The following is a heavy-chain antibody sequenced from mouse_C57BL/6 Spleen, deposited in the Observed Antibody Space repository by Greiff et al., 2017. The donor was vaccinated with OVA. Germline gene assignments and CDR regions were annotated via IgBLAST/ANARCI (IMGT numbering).Heavy chain of an antibody. Sequence: EVQLQESGGGLVKPGGSLKLSCAASGFTFSSYAMSWVRQTPEKRLEWVATISAGGSYTYYPDNVKGRFTISRDNAKNNLYLQMSHLKSEDTAMYDCARDHWDGYAMDYWGQGTSVTVSS. CDR2: ISAGGSYT. CDR1: GFTFSSYA. J-gene: IGHJ4*01. D-gene: IGHD4-1*01. CDR3: ARDHWDGYAMDY. V-gene: IGHV5-4*01.